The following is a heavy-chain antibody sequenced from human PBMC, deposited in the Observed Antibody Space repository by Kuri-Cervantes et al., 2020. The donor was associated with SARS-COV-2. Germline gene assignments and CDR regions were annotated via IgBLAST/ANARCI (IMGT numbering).Heavy chain of an antibody. D-gene: IGHD3-10*01. J-gene: IGHJ4*02. CDR2: IGASGGTI. V-gene: IGHV3-11*04. CDR1: GFTFSDYY. Sequence: LSLTCAASGFTFSDYYMSWIRQAPGKGLEWVTYIGASGGTIYYTESVKGRFTISRDNAKNSVYLQMNSLRAEDTAVYYCARDLRQGKSLDYWGQGTLVTVSS. CDR3: ARDLRQGKSLDY.